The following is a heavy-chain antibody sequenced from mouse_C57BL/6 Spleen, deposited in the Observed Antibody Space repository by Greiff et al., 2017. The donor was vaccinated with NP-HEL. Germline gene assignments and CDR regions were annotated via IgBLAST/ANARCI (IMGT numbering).Heavy chain of an antibody. CDR1: GYTFTSYW. D-gene: IGHD2-2*01. CDR3: ARSGYYGYEDAMDY. Sequence: VQLQQPGAELVKPGASVKLSCKASGYTFTSYWMHWVKQRPGQGLEWIGMIHPNSGSTNYNEKFKSKATLTVDKSSSTAYMQLSSLTSEDSAVYYCARSGYYGYEDAMDYWGQGTSVTVSS. V-gene: IGHV1-64*01. J-gene: IGHJ4*01. CDR2: IHPNSGST.